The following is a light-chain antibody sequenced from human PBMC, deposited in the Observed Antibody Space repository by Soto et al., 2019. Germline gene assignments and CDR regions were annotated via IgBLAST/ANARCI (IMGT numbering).Light chain of an antibody. CDR2: GAS. CDR1: QSVSSNY. CDR3: QQYGSSSWT. J-gene: IGKJ1*01. V-gene: IGKV3-20*01. Sequence: EIALTPSPGTLSLSPAERATLSCRASQSVSSNYVAWYQHKPGQAPRLLIYGASSRATGIPDRFSGSGSGTDFTLTISRLEPEDFAVYYCQQYGSSSWTFGQGTKVDIK.